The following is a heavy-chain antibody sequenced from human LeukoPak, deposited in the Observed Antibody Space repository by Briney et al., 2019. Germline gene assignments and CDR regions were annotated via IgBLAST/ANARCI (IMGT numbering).Heavy chain of an antibody. CDR3: ARSPLTGYSVYFDY. V-gene: IGHV4-34*01. CDR2: INHSGST. Sequence: SETLSLTCAVYGGSFSGYYWSWIRQPPGKGLEWIGEINHSGSTNYNPSLKSRVTISVDTSKNQFSLKLSSVTAADTAVYYCARSPLTGYSVYFDYWGQGTLVTVSS. J-gene: IGHJ4*02. CDR1: GGSFSGYY. D-gene: IGHD3-9*01.